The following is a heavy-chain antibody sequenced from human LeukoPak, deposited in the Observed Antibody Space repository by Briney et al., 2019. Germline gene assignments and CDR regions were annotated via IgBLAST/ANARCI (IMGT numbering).Heavy chain of an antibody. CDR2: IIPIFGTA. D-gene: IGHD5-18*01. CDR1: GGTFSSYA. Sequence: GASVKVSCKASGGTFSSYAISWVRQAPGQGLEWMGRIIPIFGTANYAQKFQGRVTITTDESTSTAYMELSSLRPEDTAVHYCASRRYSYGYGDDYFDYWGQGTLVTVSS. CDR3: ASRRYSYGYGDDYFDY. J-gene: IGHJ4*02. V-gene: IGHV1-69*05.